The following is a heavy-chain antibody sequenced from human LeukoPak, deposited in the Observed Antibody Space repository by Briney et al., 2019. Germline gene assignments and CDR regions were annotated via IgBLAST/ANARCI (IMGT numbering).Heavy chain of an antibody. CDR2: ISSSSSYI. J-gene: IGHJ2*01. V-gene: IGHV3-21*01. CDR3: ARGLGLWYFDL. CDR1: GFTFSSYS. Sequence: PGGSLRLSCAASGFTFSSYSMNWVRQAPGKGLEWVSSISSSSSYIYYADSVKGRFTISRDNPKNTLYLQMNSLRAEDTAVYYCARGLGLWYFDLWGRGTQVTVSS. D-gene: IGHD7-27*01.